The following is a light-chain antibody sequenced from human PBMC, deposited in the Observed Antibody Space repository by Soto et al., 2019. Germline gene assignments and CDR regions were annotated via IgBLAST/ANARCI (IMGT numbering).Light chain of an antibody. Sequence: QSVLTQPASVSGSPGQSITISCTGTSSDIGGYNYVSWYQQHPGKAPKLIISEVTNRPSGVSNRFSGSRSANTASLTISGRKAEDEADYYCRSYTSTNTHVFGGGTKLTVL. CDR2: EVT. J-gene: IGLJ2*01. CDR1: SSDIGGYNY. V-gene: IGLV2-14*01. CDR3: RSYTSTNTHV.